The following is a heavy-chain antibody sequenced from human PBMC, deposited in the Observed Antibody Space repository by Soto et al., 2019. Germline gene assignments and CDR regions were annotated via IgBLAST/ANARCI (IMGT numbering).Heavy chain of an antibody. J-gene: IGHJ4*02. CDR3: ARDRSLAGATPDY. CDR1: GFTFSSYG. D-gene: IGHD1-26*01. V-gene: IGHV3-33*01. Sequence: GGSLRLSCAASGFTFSSYGMHWVRQAPGKGLEWVAVIWYDGSNKYYADSVKGRFTISRDNSKNTLYLQMNSLRAEDTAVYYCARDRSLAGATPDYWGQGTLVTVSS. CDR2: IWYDGSNK.